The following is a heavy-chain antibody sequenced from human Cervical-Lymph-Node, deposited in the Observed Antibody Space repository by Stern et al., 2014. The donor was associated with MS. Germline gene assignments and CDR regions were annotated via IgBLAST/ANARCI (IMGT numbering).Heavy chain of an antibody. Sequence: EVQLVESGPEVKKPGESLKISCKGSGYTFTTYWIAWVRQMPGKGLESMGIIDPGDSDTRYSPSFQGQVTMSADKSISTAYLQWSSLKASDTAMYYCARQPYCAGDCYSRGRSNAFDIWGQGTMVTVSS. CDR2: IDPGDSDT. V-gene: IGHV5-51*01. D-gene: IGHD2-21*02. J-gene: IGHJ3*02. CDR1: GYTFTTYW. CDR3: ARQPYCAGDCYSRGRSNAFDI.